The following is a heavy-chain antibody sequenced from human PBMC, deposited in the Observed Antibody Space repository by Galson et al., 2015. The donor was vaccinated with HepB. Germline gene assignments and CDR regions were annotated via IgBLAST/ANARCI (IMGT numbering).Heavy chain of an antibody. J-gene: IGHJ6*03. CDR3: ARGGGGHFDIVVVPYYYYYMDV. CDR2: MNPNSGNT. V-gene: IGHV1-8*01. Sequence: SVKVSCKASGYTFTSYDINWVRQATGQGLEWMGWMNPNSGNTGYAQKFQGRVTMTRNTSISTAYMELSSLRSEDTAVYYCARGGGGHFDIVVVPYYYYYMDVWGKGTTVTVSS. D-gene: IGHD2-2*01. CDR1: GYTFTSYD.